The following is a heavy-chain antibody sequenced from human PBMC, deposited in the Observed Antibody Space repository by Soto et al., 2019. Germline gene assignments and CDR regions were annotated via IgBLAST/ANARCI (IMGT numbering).Heavy chain of an antibody. D-gene: IGHD2-15*01. Sequence: GGSLRLSCAASGFTFSSYSMNWVRQAPGKGLKWVSYISSSSSTIYYADSVKGRFTISRDNAKNSLYLQMNSLRAEDTAVYYCAREMAALNYFDQWGHGTQVTVSS. CDR3: AREMAALNYFDQ. V-gene: IGHV3-48*01. CDR1: GFTFSSYS. CDR2: ISSSSSTI. J-gene: IGHJ4*01.